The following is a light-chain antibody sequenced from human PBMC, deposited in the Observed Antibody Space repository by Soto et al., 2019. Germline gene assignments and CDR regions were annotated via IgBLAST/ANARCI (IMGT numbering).Light chain of an antibody. V-gene: IGKV1-5*01. J-gene: IGKJ1*01. CDR3: QQYNSLLTT. Sequence: DIQMTQSPSTLSASIGDSVTITCRASQPITTWLAWYQHQPGRAPGILIYDAFALKSGGPSRFSGSVSGTEFTLTISSLQPDDFATDYCQQYNSLLTTFGQGTKVDIK. CDR2: DAF. CDR1: QPITTW.